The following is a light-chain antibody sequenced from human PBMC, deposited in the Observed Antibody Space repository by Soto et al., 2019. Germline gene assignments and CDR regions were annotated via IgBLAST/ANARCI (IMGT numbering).Light chain of an antibody. CDR3: QQYNKWPLT. Sequence: TQSPATLSLSPGERGTISCRASQTVAKHLAWYQQKPGQAPRLLIYGASTRASGIPVRFSGSASGTEFTLTISSLQSEDFTVYYCQQYNKWPLTFGQGTKVDIK. CDR1: QTVAKH. J-gene: IGKJ1*01. V-gene: IGKV3-15*01. CDR2: GAS.